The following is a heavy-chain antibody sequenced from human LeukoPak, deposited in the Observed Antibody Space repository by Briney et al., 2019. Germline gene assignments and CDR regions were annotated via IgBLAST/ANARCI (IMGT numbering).Heavy chain of an antibody. J-gene: IGHJ6*03. D-gene: IGHD2-8*01. Sequence: GGSLRLSCAASGFTFSSYAMHWVRQAPGKGLEWVAVISYDGSNKYYADSVKGRFTISRDNSKNTLYLQMNSLRAEDTAVYYCAKSGYCTNGVCYYYYYMDVWGKGTTVTVSS. CDR3: AKSGYCTNGVCYYYYYMDV. V-gene: IGHV3-30*04. CDR2: ISYDGSNK. CDR1: GFTFSSYA.